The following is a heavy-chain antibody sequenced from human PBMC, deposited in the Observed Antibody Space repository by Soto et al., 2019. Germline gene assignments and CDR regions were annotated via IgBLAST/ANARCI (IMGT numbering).Heavy chain of an antibody. CDR1: GFTFSSYR. V-gene: IGHV3-74*01. CDR3: AREHMATIWRSYGMDV. D-gene: IGHD5-12*01. J-gene: IGHJ6*02. CDR2: INSDGSST. Sequence: EVQLVESGGGLVQPGGSLRLSCAASGFTFSSYRMHWVRQAPGQGLVWVSLINSDGSSTSYADSVRGRFTISRDNAKNTLYLQMNSLRAEDTAVYYCAREHMATIWRSYGMDVWGQGTTVTVSS.